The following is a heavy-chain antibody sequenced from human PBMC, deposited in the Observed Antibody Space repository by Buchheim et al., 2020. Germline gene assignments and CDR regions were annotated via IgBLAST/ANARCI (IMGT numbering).Heavy chain of an antibody. CDR3: AREVYGASYALDS. D-gene: IGHD1-26*01. CDR1: DGAISSNKW. Sequence: VQLQESGPGLVKPSGTLSLSCEVSDGAISSNKWWSWVRRPPGQGLAWIGEFHASGTTNSNPSLTSRVSISLDKSKNQFSLELRSVTAADTGLYLCAREVYGASYALDSWGQGTL. J-gene: IGHJ4*02. V-gene: IGHV4-4*02. CDR2: FHASGTT.